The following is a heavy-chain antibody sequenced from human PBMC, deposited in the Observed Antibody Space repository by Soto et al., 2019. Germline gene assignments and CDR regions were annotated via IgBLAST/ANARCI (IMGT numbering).Heavy chain of an antibody. CDR2: IYRSGGT. D-gene: IGHD5-18*01. V-gene: IGHV4-4*07. CDR1: GGSISTYY. Sequence: QVRLRESGPGLVRPSETLSLTCSVSGGSISTYYWSWIRQPAGKGLEWIGRIYRSGGTNFNPSLMSRVSMSVDTSKNQFSLKLSSVTAADTAVYYCARGGGVTATFDYWGQGALVTVSS. CDR3: ARGGGVTATFDY. J-gene: IGHJ4*02.